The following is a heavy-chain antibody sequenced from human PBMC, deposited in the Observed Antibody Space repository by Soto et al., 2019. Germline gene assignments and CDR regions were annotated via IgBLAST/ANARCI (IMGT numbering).Heavy chain of an antibody. D-gene: IGHD5-18*01. V-gene: IGHV4-34*01. Sequence: KTSETLSLTCAVYGGSFSGYYWSWIRQPPGKGLEWIGEINHSGSTNYNPSLKSRVTISVDTSKNQFSLKLSSVTAADTAVYYCASLGVYSYGWFDYWGQGTLVTVSS. CDR3: ASLGVYSYGWFDY. CDR1: GGSFSGYY. J-gene: IGHJ4*02. CDR2: INHSGST.